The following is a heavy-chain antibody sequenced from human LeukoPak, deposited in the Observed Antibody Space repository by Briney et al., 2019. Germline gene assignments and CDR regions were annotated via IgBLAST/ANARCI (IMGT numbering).Heavy chain of an antibody. D-gene: IGHD3-22*01. CDR3: ARPGYYDSSGPDLSWFDP. J-gene: IGHJ5*02. Sequence: PSETLSLTCTVSGGSISSSSYYWGWIRQPPGKGLEWIGSIYYSGSTYYNPSLKSRVTISVDTSKNQFSLKLSSVTAADTAVYYCARPGYYDSSGPDLSWFDPWGQGTLVTVSS. CDR1: GGSISSSSYY. CDR2: IYYSGST. V-gene: IGHV4-39*01.